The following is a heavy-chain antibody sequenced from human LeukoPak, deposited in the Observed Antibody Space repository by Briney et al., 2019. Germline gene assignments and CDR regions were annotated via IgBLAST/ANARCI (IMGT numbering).Heavy chain of an antibody. J-gene: IGHJ4*02. CDR2: IFYTGST. CDR1: GGSISSSY. D-gene: IGHD6-19*01. V-gene: IGHV4-59*01. Sequence: PSETLSLTCTVSGGSISSSYWSWIRQPPGKGLEWIGYIFYTGSTKYNPSLKSRVTISVDKSRNQFSLKLTSVNDADTAVYYCARGSGAVANSYWGQGTLVTVSS. CDR3: ARGSGAVANSY.